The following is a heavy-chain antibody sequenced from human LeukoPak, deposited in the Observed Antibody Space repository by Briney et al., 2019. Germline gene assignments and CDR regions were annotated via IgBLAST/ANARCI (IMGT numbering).Heavy chain of an antibody. V-gene: IGHV3-7*01. CDR2: INGDGTDK. J-gene: IGHJ4*02. D-gene: IGHD6-19*01. CDR1: GFTFSDSW. Sequence: GGSLRLSCEASGFTFSDSWMSWVRQAPGKGLEWVANINGDGTDKYYVASVRGRFSISRDNAKKSVFLQIYSLRDEDTALYYCARDRGWDTFDYWGQGTLVTVSS. CDR3: ARDRGWDTFDY.